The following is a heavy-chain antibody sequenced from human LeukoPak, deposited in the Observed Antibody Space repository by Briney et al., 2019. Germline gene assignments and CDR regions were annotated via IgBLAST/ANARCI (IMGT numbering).Heavy chain of an antibody. CDR2: MNPNSGNT. J-gene: IGHJ4*02. CDR1: GYTFTGYY. V-gene: IGHV1-8*02. Sequence: ASVKVSCKASGYTFTGYYMHWVRQAPGQGLEWMGWMNPNSGNTGYAQKFQGRVTMTRNTSISTAYMELSSLRSEDTAVYYCARGLGSSSSGRWGQGTLVTVSS. CDR3: ARGLGSSSSGR. D-gene: IGHD6-6*01.